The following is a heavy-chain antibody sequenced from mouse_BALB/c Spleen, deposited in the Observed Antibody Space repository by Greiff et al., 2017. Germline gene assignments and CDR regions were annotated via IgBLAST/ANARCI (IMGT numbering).Heavy chain of an antibody. J-gene: IGHJ4*01. Sequence: QVQLKESGPGLVAPSQSLSITCTVSGFSLTSYDISWIRQPPGKGLEWLGVIWTGGGTNYNSAFMSRLSISKDNSKSQVFLKMNSLQTDDTAIYYCVRHDGYYAMDYWGQGTSVTVSS. D-gene: IGHD2-3*01. V-gene: IGHV2-9-2*01. CDR1: GFSLTSYD. CDR2: IWTGGGT. CDR3: VRHDGYYAMDY.